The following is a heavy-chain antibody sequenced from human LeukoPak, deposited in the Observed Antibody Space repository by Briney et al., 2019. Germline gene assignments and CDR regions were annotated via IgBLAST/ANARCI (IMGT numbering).Heavy chain of an antibody. CDR3: ARDPGSSSFDL. J-gene: IGHJ4*02. CDR1: GFTFSSYS. V-gene: IGHV3-21*01. CDR2: ISSSSSYT. Sequence: GGSLRLSCAASGFTFSSYSMNWVRQAPGKGLEWVSSISSSSSYTYYADSVKGRFTISRDNAKNSLYLQMNSLRADDTAVYYCARDPGSSSFDLWGRGALVTVSS. D-gene: IGHD6-13*01.